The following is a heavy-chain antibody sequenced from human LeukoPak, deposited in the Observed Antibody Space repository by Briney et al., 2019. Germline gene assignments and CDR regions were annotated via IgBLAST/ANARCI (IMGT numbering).Heavy chain of an antibody. CDR3: ARSYGTSGYFHAFDI. D-gene: IGHD3-22*01. CDR2: ISYSGGT. CDR1: GGSISNYY. Sequence: SETLSLTCTVSGGSISNYYWSWIRQSPGKGLGWIGYISYSGGTNYNPSLKSRVTISLDTSKNQFSLKVTSVTAADTAFYYCARSYGTSGYFHAFDIWGQGTMITVSS. V-gene: IGHV4-59*01. J-gene: IGHJ3*02.